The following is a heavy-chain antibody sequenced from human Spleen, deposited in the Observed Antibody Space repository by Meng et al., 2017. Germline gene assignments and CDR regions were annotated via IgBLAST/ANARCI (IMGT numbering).Heavy chain of an antibody. Sequence: SVKVSCKASGGTFSSYAISWVRQAPGQGLEWMGGIIPIFGTTNYAQKFQGRVTITADESMSTAYMELSSLRSEDTAVYYCARGDKVGYNFDYWGQGTLVTVSS. D-gene: IGHD5-24*01. CDR3: ARGDKVGYNFDY. J-gene: IGHJ4*02. V-gene: IGHV1-69*13. CDR2: IIPIFGTT. CDR1: GGTFSSYA.